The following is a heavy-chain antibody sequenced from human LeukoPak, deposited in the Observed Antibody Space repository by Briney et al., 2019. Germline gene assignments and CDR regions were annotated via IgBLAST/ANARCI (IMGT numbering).Heavy chain of an antibody. CDR3: ARLVRHYDILTGNFDY. CDR2: IYTSGST. D-gene: IGHD3-9*01. CDR1: GGSISSYY. V-gene: IGHV4-4*07. Sequence: SETLSLTCTVSGGSISSYYWSWIRQPAGKGLEWIGRIYTSGSTNYNPSLKSRVTISVDTSKNQFSLKLSSVTAADTAVYYCARLVRHYDILTGNFDYWGQGTLVTVSS. J-gene: IGHJ4*02.